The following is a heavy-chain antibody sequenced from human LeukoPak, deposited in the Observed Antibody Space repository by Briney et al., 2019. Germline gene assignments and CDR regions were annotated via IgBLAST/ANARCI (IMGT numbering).Heavy chain of an antibody. Sequence: PSQTLSLTCAVSGGSISSGGYSWSWIRQPPGKGLEWIGYIYHSGGTNYNPSLKSRVIISVDTSKNRFSLKLTSVTAADTAIYYCASSRYYDSSGYWAYYFDYWVQGTLVTVSS. D-gene: IGHD3-22*01. CDR1: GGSISSGGYS. J-gene: IGHJ4*02. CDR3: ASSRYYDSSGYWAYYFDY. V-gene: IGHV4-30-2*01. CDR2: IYHSGGT.